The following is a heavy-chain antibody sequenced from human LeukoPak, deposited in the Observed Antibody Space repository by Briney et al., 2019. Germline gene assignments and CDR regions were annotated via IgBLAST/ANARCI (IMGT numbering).Heavy chain of an antibody. D-gene: IGHD1-26*01. CDR2: IYYSGST. J-gene: IGHJ6*02. V-gene: IGHV4-59*01. Sequence: SETLSLTCTVSGGSISSYYWSWIRQPPGKGLEWIGYIYYSGSTNYNPSLKSRVTISVDTSKNQFSLKLSSVTAADTTVYYCARFGSGSYGYYYYGMDVWGQGTTVTVSS. CDR1: GGSISSYY. CDR3: ARFGSGSYGYYYYGMDV.